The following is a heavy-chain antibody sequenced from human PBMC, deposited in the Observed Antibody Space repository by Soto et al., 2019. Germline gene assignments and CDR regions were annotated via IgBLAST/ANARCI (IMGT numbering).Heavy chain of an antibody. Sequence: GSLRLSCAASGFTFSSYSMNWVRQAPGKGLEWVSSISSSSSYIYYADSVKGRFTISRDNAKNSLYLQMNSLRAEDTAVYYCARERNDYSKNWFDPWGQGTLVTVSS. CDR3: ARERNDYSKNWFDP. J-gene: IGHJ5*02. CDR2: ISSSSSYI. V-gene: IGHV3-21*01. CDR1: GFTFSSYS. D-gene: IGHD4-4*01.